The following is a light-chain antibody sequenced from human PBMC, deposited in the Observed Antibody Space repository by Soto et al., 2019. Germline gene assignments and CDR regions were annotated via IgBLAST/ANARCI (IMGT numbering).Light chain of an antibody. CDR2: EVT. Sequence: QSALTQPPSASGSRGQSVTISCTGTSCDVGGYNFVSWYQQHPGKAPKVILYEVTKRPSGVTDRFSGSKSGNTSSLTVSGLQTEDEAHYYCSSYAGSKNRYVFGTGTKLTVL. J-gene: IGLJ1*01. CDR3: SSYAGSKNRYV. V-gene: IGLV2-8*01. CDR1: SCDVGGYNF.